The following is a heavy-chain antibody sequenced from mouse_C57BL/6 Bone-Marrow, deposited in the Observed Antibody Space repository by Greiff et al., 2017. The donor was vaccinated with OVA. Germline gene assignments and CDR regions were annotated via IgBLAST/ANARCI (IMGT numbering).Heavy chain of an antibody. D-gene: IGHD1-1*01. V-gene: IGHV5-15*01. CDR1: GFTFSDYG. J-gene: IGHJ2*01. Sequence: EVQGVESGGGLVQPGGSLKLSCAASGFTFSDYGMAWVRQAPRKGPEWVAFISNLAYSIYYADTVTGRFTISRENAKNTLYLEMSSLRSEDTAMYYCARQNMGYYGFDYWGQGTTLTVSS. CDR3: ARQNMGYYGFDY. CDR2: ISNLAYSI.